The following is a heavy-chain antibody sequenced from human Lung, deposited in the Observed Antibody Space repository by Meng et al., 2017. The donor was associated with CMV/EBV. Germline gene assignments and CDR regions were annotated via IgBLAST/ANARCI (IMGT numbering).Heavy chain of an antibody. D-gene: IGHD2-15*01. J-gene: IGHJ4*02. CDR3: VRGRLGGRLFDY. CDR1: GFTFSSFS. V-gene: IGHV3-21*01. CDR2: INSISTFI. Sequence: SCAASGFTFSSFSMNWVRQAPGKGLEWVSSINSISTFIYYADSVKGRFTISRDNAKNSLYLHMSSLRAEDTAVYYCVRGRLGGRLFDYWGQGTLVTVSS.